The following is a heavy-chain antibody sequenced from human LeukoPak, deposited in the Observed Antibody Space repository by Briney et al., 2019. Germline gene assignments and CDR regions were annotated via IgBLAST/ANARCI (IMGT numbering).Heavy chain of an antibody. CDR1: GFTFTTYW. CDR3: ARDAVDTANAV. CDR2: INSDGSIT. V-gene: IGHV3-74*01. Sequence: GGSLRLSCAASGFTFTTYWMHWVRQAPGKGLVWVSHINSDGSITSYADSVKGRFTISRDNTKNTLYLQMNSLRAEDTAVYYCARDAVDTANAVWGQGTTVTVSS. D-gene: IGHD5-18*01. J-gene: IGHJ6*02.